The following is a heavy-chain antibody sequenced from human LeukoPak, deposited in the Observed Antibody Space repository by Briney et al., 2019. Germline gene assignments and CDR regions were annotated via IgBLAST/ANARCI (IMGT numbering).Heavy chain of an antibody. CDR3: AKIMGDIVVVPAADPNDAFDI. J-gene: IGHJ3*02. CDR2: IKEDGRDK. CDR1: GFTFSSYS. V-gene: IGHV3-7*01. D-gene: IGHD2-2*01. Sequence: GGSLRLSCAASGFTFSSYSMNWVRQAPGKGLERVANIKEDGRDKNYVDSVKGRFTISRDNAKNSMYLEMNSLRAEDTAVYYCAKIMGDIVVVPAADPNDAFDIWGQGTMVTVSS.